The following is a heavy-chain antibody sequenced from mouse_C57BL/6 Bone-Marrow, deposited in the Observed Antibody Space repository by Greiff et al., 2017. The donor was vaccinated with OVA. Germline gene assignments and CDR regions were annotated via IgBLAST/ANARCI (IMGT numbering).Heavy chain of an antibody. V-gene: IGHV8-8*01. CDR3: ARIAERIYYGNWDFDY. D-gene: IGHD2-1*01. Sequence: QVTLKVCGPGILQPSQTLSLTCSFSGFSLSTFGMGVGWIRQPSGKGLEWLAHIWWDDDKYYNPALKSRLTISKDTSKNQVFLKIANVDTADTATYYCARIAERIYYGNWDFDYWGQGTTLTVSS. CDR2: IWWDDDK. J-gene: IGHJ2*01. CDR1: GFSLSTFGMG.